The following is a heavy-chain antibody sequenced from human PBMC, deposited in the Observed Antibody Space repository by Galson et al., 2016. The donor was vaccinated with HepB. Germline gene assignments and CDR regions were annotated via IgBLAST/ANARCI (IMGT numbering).Heavy chain of an antibody. V-gene: IGHV4-31*03. CDR2: IYYNGDT. Sequence: TLSLTCTVSGDSVSNGGTYWHWIRQHPGKGLEWIGYIYYNGDTYYNPSLKRRIFISADTSKNQFSLKLTSVTAADTAIYYCAKDGRRRALRLGGDDDIDVWGQGTMVTVSS. CDR1: GDSVSNGGTY. D-gene: IGHD1-26*01. J-gene: IGHJ3*01. CDR3: AKDGRRRALRLGGDDDIDV.